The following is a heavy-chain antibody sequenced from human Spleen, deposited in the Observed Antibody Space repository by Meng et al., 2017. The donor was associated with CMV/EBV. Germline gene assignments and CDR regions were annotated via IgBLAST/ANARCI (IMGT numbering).Heavy chain of an antibody. CDR3: ARDFSAVHNWLDS. CDR1: RFTFSDYE. CDR2: IWYDGINK. Sequence: GESLKISCAASRFTFSDYEMNWVRQAPGKGLEWVAVIWYDGINKYYADSVKGRFTISRDNSKNTVYLQMNSLRAEDTAVYYCARDFSAVHNWLDSWGQGTLVTVSS. J-gene: IGHJ5*01. D-gene: IGHD1-26*01. V-gene: IGHV3-33*01.